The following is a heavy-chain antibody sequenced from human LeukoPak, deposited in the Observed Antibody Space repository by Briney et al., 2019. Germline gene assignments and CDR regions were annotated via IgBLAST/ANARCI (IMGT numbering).Heavy chain of an antibody. J-gene: IGHJ6*03. Sequence: SETLSLTCTVSGGSISSHYWSWIRQPPGKGLEWIGYIYYSGSTNYNPSLKSRVTISVDTSKNQFSLKLSSVTAADTAVYYCARDVDDMDVWGKGTTVTVSS. CDR2: IYYSGST. CDR1: GGSISSHY. V-gene: IGHV4-59*11. D-gene: IGHD2-21*01. CDR3: ARDVDDMDV.